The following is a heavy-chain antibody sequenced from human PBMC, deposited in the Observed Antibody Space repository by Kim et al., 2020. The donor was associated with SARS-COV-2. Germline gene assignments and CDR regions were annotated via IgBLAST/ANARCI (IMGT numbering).Heavy chain of an antibody. Sequence: SETLSLTCTVSGGSISSYDWSWIRQPPGKGLEWIGYIYYSGSTNYNPSLKRRVTISVDTSKNKFALKLSSVTAAEAAVYYCARGFDLWGQGTLVTVSS. CDR3: ARGFDL. J-gene: IGHJ5*02. CDR1: GGSISSYD. V-gene: IGHV4-59*01. CDR2: IYYSGST.